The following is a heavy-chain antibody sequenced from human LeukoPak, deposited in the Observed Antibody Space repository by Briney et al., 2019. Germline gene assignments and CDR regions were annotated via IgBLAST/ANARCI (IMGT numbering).Heavy chain of an antibody. CDR2: ITSPVGHI. Sequence: GGSLRLSCAASGFTFSTYSMNWVRQAPGKGLEWVASITSPVGHIYYADSLKGRITISRDNVKSSLYLQMNSLRVEDTAVYYCATDGQSSGWYGFDYWGQGTLVTVSS. D-gene: IGHD6-19*01. J-gene: IGHJ4*02. V-gene: IGHV3-21*01. CDR3: ATDGQSSGWYGFDY. CDR1: GFTFSTYS.